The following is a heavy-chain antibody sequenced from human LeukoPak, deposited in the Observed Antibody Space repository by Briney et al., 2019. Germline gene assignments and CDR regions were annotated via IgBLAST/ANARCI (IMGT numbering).Heavy chain of an antibody. CDR1: GDSVSSNSAA. CDR3: ARGGSGGRAFDI. V-gene: IGHV6-1*01. J-gene: IGHJ3*02. Sequence: SQTLSLTCAISGDSVSSNSAAWNWIRQSPSRGLECLGTTYYRSKWLNDYAVSVKSRIIIDPDTSKNQFSLQLNSVTPEDTAVYYCARGGSGGRAFDIWGQGTMVTVSS. CDR2: TYYRSKWLN. D-gene: IGHD3-10*01.